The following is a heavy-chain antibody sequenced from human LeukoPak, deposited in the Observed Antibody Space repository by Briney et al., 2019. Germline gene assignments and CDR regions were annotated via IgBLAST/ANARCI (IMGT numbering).Heavy chain of an antibody. J-gene: IGHJ4*02. Sequence: NSSETLSLTCTVSGDSISSYYWNWIRQPPGKGLEWIGYIYYSGSTNYNPSLKSRVTISVDTSKNQLSLKLSSVTAADTAVYYCARETYYYDSSGYYQYHFDHWGQGTLVTVSS. D-gene: IGHD3-22*01. CDR1: GDSISSYY. CDR2: IYYSGST. CDR3: ARETYYYDSSGYYQYHFDH. V-gene: IGHV4-59*01.